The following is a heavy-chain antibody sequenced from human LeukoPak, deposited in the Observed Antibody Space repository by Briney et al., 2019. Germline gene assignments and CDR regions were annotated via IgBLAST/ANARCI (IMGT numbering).Heavy chain of an antibody. J-gene: IGHJ4*02. Sequence: GRSLRLSCAASGFTSSSYGMHWVRQAPGKGLEWVAVIWYDGSNKYYADSVKGRFTITRDNSKNTLYLQMNSLRAEDTAVYYCARDKGVVVTAIGYFDYWGQGTLVTVSS. CDR1: GFTSSSYG. D-gene: IGHD2-21*02. V-gene: IGHV3-33*01. CDR2: IWYDGSNK. CDR3: ARDKGVVVTAIGYFDY.